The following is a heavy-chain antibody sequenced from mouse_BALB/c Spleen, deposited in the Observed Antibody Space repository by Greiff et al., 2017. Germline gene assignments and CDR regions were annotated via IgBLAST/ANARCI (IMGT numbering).Heavy chain of an antibody. CDR1: GYTFTSYY. Sequence: VQLQQSGAELVKPGASVKLSCKASGYTFTSYYMYWVKQRPGQGLEWIGEINPSNGGTNFNEKFKSKATLTVDKSSSTAYMQLSSLTSEDSAVYYCTRNYGNYEGFAYWGQGTLVTVSA. V-gene: IGHV1S81*02. J-gene: IGHJ3*01. CDR3: TRNYGNYEGFAY. CDR2: INPSNGGT. D-gene: IGHD2-1*01.